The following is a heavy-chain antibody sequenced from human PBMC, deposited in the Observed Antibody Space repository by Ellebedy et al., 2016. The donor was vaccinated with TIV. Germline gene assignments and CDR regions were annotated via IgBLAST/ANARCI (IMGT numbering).Heavy chain of an antibody. V-gene: IGHV1-18*01. CDR1: GYSLISQG. Sequence: ASVKVSCXTSGYSLISQGITWVRQVPGQGLEWMGWISAYNVNTHYADIFQGRVTMTTDTSTSTAYLELRNLRSDDAAVYYCARVGDDGSGSYFDYWGQGTLVTVSS. CDR3: ARVGDDGSGSYFDY. CDR2: ISAYNVNT. D-gene: IGHD3-10*01. J-gene: IGHJ4*02.